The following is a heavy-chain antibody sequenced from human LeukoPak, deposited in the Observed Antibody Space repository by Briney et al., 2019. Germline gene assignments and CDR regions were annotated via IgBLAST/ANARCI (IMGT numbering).Heavy chain of an antibody. V-gene: IGHV4-61*02. CDR2: IYTSGST. CDR3: ARVSRAAAGYYYYMDV. CDR1: GGSISSGSYY. J-gene: IGHJ6*03. D-gene: IGHD6-13*01. Sequence: SETLSLTCTVSGGSISSGSYYWSWIRQPAGKGLEWIGRIYTSGSTNYNPSLKSRVTISVDTSKNQFSLKLSSVTAADTAVYYCARVSRAAAGYYYYMDVWGKGTTVTVSS.